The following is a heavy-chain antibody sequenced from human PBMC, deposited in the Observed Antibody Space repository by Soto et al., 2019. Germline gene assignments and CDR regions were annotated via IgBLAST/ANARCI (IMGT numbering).Heavy chain of an antibody. CDR2: ISGSGGST. D-gene: IGHD3-9*01. J-gene: IGHJ5*02. V-gene: IGHV3-23*01. Sequence: WWSLRLSCSASVFTFSSYAMSWFRQAPGKGLEWVSAISGSGGSTYYADSVKGRFTISRDNSKNTLYLQMNSLRAEDTAVYYCAKFDYDILTGYPGWFDPWGQGTLVTVSS. CDR1: VFTFSSYA. CDR3: AKFDYDILTGYPGWFDP.